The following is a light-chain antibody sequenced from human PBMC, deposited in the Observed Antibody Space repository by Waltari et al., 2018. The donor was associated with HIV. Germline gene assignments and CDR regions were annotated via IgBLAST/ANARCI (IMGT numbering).Light chain of an antibody. Sequence: QSVLTQPPSVSGAPGQRVTISCTGSSSNIGAGYHVHWYQQLPGTAPKLLISGNINRPSGAPDRFSGAKSGTSAALAITGLQAEYEADYHCQSHDSSLSGYVFGTGTKVTVL. CDR3: QSHDSSLSGYV. J-gene: IGLJ1*01. CDR2: GNI. V-gene: IGLV1-40*01. CDR1: SSNIGAGYH.